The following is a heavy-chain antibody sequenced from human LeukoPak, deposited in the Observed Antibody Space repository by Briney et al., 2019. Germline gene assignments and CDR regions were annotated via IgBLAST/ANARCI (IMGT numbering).Heavy chain of an antibody. CDR2: IYYSGST. Sequence: SETLSLTCTVSGASIGNYYWTWIRQPPGKGLEWIGYIYYSGSTNYRPSLKSRVTISVDTSKNQVSLRLRSVTAADTAVYYCARGLRNRSSGTRFDVFDIWGQGTMVTVSS. J-gene: IGHJ3*02. V-gene: IGHV4-59*01. CDR3: ARGLRNRSSGTRFDVFDI. CDR1: GASIGNYY. D-gene: IGHD6-6*01.